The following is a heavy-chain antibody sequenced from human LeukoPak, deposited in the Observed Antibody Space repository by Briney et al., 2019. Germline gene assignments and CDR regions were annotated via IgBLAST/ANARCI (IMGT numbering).Heavy chain of an antibody. CDR2: RSSGGTT. Sequence: GVSLRLSCAASRFTFSSYAMSWVRQAPGKGLEWVAFRSSGGTTYFAVSVKGRFTISRDDSKTTVYLQMNSLRGEDTAIYYCAKGGSKYCGGDCYRLHWGQGTLVTVSS. CDR3: AKGGSKYCGGDCYRLH. J-gene: IGHJ1*01. D-gene: IGHD2-21*02. V-gene: IGHV3-23*01. CDR1: RFTFSSYA.